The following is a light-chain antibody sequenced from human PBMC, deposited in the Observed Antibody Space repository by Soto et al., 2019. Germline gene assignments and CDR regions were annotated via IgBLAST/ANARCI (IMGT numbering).Light chain of an antibody. J-gene: IGLJ1*01. CDR1: SSNIGNNY. CDR2: DVG. V-gene: IGLV2-14*01. CDR3: SSYTSSNTEV. Sequence: QSVLTQPPSVSAAPGQKVTISCSGSSSNIGNNYVSWYQQHPGKAPKLMIYDVGSRPSGVSNRFSGSKSGNTASLTISGLQAEDEADYYCSSYTSSNTEVFGTGTKVTVL.